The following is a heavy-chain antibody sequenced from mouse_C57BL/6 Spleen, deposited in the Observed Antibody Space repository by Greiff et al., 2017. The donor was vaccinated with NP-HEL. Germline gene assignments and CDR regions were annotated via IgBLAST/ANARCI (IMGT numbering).Heavy chain of an antibody. CDR2: ISSGSSTI. J-gene: IGHJ1*03. CDR3: ARTYGSSYRGYFDV. D-gene: IGHD1-1*01. V-gene: IGHV5-17*01. CDR1: GFTFSDYG. Sequence: EVKLQESGGGLVKPGGSLKLSCAASGFTFSDYGMHWVRQAPEKGLEWVAYISSGSSTIYYADTVKGRFTISRDNAKNTLFLKMTSLRSEDTAMYYCARTYGSSYRGYFDVWGTGTTVTVSS.